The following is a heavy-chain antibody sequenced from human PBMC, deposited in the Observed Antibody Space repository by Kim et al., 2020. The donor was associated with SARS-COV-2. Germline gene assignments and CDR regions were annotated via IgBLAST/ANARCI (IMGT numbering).Heavy chain of an antibody. CDR2: INRSGGGT. V-gene: IGHV1-46*01. Sequence: ASVKVSCKASGFTFTFYSMHWVRQAPGQGLEWMGMINRSGGGTNYAQKFQGRVTMTGDTSTNTVYVELSSLRSDDTAVYYCAKEGGHWGQGTLVTVSS. D-gene: IGHD3-16*01. J-gene: IGHJ4*02. CDR3: AKEGGH. CDR1: GFTFTFYS.